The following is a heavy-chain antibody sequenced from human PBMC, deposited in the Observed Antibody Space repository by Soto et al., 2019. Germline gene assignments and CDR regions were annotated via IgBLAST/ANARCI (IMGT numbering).Heavy chain of an antibody. V-gene: IGHV3-23*01. CDR1: GFTFSSYA. CDR3: AKPPGAQWLVYYFDY. J-gene: IGHJ4*02. D-gene: IGHD6-19*01. Sequence: EVQLLESGGGLVQPGGSLRLSCAASGFTFSSYAMSWVRQAPGKGLEWVSGISGSGGSTYYADSVKGRFSISRDNSKNKLYLQMNSLRAEDTAVYYCAKPPGAQWLVYYFDYWGQGTLVTVSS. CDR2: ISGSGGST.